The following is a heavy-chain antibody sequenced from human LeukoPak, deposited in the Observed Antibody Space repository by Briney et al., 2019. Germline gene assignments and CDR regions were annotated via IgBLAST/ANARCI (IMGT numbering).Heavy chain of an antibody. Sequence: PGGSLRLSCSASGLPSSSYTMNWIRQAPGKGLEWVSSISPSSSMMHYADSVRGRFTISRDNAKNSLYLQMNSLRDEDTAVYYCASRRGFDDWGQGTLVTVSS. CDR1: GLPSSSYT. D-gene: IGHD3-10*01. J-gene: IGHJ4*02. CDR2: ISPSSSMM. V-gene: IGHV3-48*02. CDR3: ASRRGFDD.